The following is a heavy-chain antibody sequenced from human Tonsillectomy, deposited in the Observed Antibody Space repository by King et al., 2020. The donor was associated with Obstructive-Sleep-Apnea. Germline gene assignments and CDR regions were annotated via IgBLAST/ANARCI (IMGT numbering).Heavy chain of an antibody. CDR2: ISFDGTNK. V-gene: IGHV3-30*04. D-gene: IGHD2-2*01. Sequence: QVQLVESGGGVVQPGRSLRLSCAASEFTFSNYAMHWVRQAPGKGLAWVTVISFDGTNKYYADSMKGRFTISRDNSKNTLYLQMNSLRAGDTAVYYCARGDCPITSCCGMDVWGQGTTVTVSS. CDR1: EFTFSNYA. CDR3: ARGDCPITSCCGMDV. J-gene: IGHJ6*02.